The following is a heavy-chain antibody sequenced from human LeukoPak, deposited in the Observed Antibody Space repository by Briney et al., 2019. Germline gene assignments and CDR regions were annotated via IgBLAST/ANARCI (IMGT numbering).Heavy chain of an antibody. CDR2: ISSSSSYI. CDR3: ARSNQADDY. D-gene: IGHD1-14*01. V-gene: IGHV3-21*01. J-gene: IGHJ4*02. CDR1: GFTFSSYS. Sequence: PGGSLRLSCAASGFTFSSYSMNWVRQAPGKGPEWVSSISSSSSYIYYADSVKGRFTISRDNAKNTLYLQMDSLRAEDTGVYYCARSNQADDYWGQGTLVTVSS.